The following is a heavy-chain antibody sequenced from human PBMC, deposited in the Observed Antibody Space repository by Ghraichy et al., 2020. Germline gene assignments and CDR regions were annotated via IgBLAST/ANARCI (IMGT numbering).Heavy chain of an antibody. Sequence: GFLRLSCAASGFTFSSYSMNWVRQAPGKGLEWVSSISSSSSYIYYADTVKGRFNISRDNAKNSLYLQMNSLRAEDTAVYYCARDVPHVLRYFDWLPKDDAFDIWGQGTMVTVSS. J-gene: IGHJ3*02. V-gene: IGHV3-21*01. D-gene: IGHD3-9*01. CDR2: ISSSSSYI. CDR1: GFTFSSYS. CDR3: ARDVPHVLRYFDWLPKDDAFDI.